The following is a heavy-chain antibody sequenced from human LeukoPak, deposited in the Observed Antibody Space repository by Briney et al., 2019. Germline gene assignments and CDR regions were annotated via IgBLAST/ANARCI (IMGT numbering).Heavy chain of an antibody. CDR3: ARRRGDLNWFDP. CDR1: GGSISSSSYY. Sequence: PSETLSLTCTVSGGSISSSSYYWGWIRQPPGKGLEWIGSIYYSGSTYYNPSLKSRVTISVDTSKNQFSLKLTSMTAADTAVYYCARRRGDLNWFDPWGQGTLVTVSS. CDR2: IYYSGST. V-gene: IGHV4-39*07. D-gene: IGHD3-10*01. J-gene: IGHJ5*02.